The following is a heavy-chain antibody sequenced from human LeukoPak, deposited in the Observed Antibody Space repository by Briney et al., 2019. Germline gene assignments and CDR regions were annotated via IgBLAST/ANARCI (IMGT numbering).Heavy chain of an antibody. CDR1: GCIFNDYD. V-gene: IGHV1-8*03. Sequence: ASLKVSCKASGCIFNDYDIHWVRQASGQGFEWLGWVIPNSGNTAYAQNFQDRVTITRNSSTDTAYLELSSLRSEDTAVYYCARGDYGDTGTAFDIWGHGTMVIVSS. CDR3: ARGDYGDTGTAFDI. J-gene: IGHJ3*02. D-gene: IGHD4-17*01. CDR2: VIPNSGNT.